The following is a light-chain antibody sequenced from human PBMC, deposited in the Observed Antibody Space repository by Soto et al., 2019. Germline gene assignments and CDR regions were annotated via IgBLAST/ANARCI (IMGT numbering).Light chain of an antibody. J-gene: IGKJ1*01. CDR1: QSISSW. Sequence: DIQMTQSPSTLSAAVGDRVTITCRASQSISSWLAWYQQKPGKAPKLLIYDASSLESGVPSRFSGSGSGTEFTLTISSLQPDDFETYYCQQYNSYFWTFGQGNKVEIK. CDR2: DAS. V-gene: IGKV1-5*01. CDR3: QQYNSYFWT.